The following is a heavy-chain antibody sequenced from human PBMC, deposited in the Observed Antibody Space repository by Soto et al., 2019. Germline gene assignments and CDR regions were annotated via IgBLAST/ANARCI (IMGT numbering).Heavy chain of an antibody. V-gene: IGHV3-23*01. D-gene: IGHD3-10*01. CDR3: AKVRVATDGDYF. Sequence: EGQLLESGGGLVQPGGSLRLSCAVSGFNISNHAMTWVRQAPGEGLEWVAVISGGGQGTHYVDSVKGRFTISRDNSKIMVFLQMNSLRIEDTALYFCAKVRVATDGDYFWGQGTVVTVSS. CDR1: GFNISNHA. CDR2: ISGGGQGT. J-gene: IGHJ4*02.